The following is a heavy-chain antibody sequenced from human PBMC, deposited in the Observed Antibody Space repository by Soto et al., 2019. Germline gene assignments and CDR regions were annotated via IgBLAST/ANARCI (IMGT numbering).Heavy chain of an antibody. CDR2: IYYSGST. Sequence: PSETLSLTCTVSGGSISSGGYYWSWIRQHPGKGLEWIGYIYYSGSTYYNPSLKSRVTISVDTSKNQFSLKLSSVTAADTAVYYCALSLITYYDFWSGPSWFDPWGQGTLVTVS. D-gene: IGHD3-3*01. J-gene: IGHJ5*02. CDR3: ALSLITYYDFWSGPSWFDP. V-gene: IGHV4-31*03. CDR1: GGSISSGGYY.